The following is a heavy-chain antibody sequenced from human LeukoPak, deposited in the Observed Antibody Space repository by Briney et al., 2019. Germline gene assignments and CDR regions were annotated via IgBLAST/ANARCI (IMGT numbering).Heavy chain of an antibody. V-gene: IGHV1-18*04. CDR2: ISAYNGNA. D-gene: IGHD3-9*01. CDR1: GYTFTSYG. CDR3: VRYFDWPRPFDN. J-gene: IGHJ4*02. Sequence: GASVKVSCKASGYTFTSYGISWVRQAPGQGLEWMGWISAYNGNANYAQNLQGRVTMTTDTSTSTAYMELRSLRSDDTAVYYCVRYFDWPRPFDNWGQGTLVTVSS.